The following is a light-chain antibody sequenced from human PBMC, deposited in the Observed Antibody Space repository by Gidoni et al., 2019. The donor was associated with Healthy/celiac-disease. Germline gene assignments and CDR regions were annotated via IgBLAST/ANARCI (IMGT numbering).Light chain of an antibody. Sequence: AIRIPSSPSSFSASTGDRVTIPCRASQGIRSYLAWYQQKPGKAPKLLIYAASSLQSGVPSRFSGSGSGTDFTLTISCLQSEDFATYYCQQYYSYPRTFGQGTKVEIK. CDR1: QGIRSY. J-gene: IGKJ1*01. CDR3: QQYYSYPRT. CDR2: AAS. V-gene: IGKV1-8*01.